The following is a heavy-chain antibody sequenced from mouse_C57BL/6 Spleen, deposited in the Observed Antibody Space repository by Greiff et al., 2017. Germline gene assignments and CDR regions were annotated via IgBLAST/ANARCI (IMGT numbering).Heavy chain of an antibody. V-gene: IGHV1-50*01. CDR1: GYTFTSYW. Sequence: QVQLQQPGAELVKPGASVKLSCKASGYTFTSYWMQWVKQRPGQGLEWIGEIDPSDSYTNYNQKFKGKATLTVDTSSSPAYMQLSSLTSEDSAVYCCARSGDWYFDVWGTGTTVTVSS. CDR2: IDPSDSYT. J-gene: IGHJ1*03. CDR3: ARSGDWYFDV.